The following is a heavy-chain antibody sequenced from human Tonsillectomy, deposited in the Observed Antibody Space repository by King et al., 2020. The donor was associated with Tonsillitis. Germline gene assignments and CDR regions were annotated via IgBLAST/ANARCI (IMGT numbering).Heavy chain of an antibody. CDR2: IYDSGST. J-gene: IGHJ4*02. D-gene: IGHD5-18*01. V-gene: IGHV4-39*01. CDR3: ASVDTDMFDY. Sequence: QLQESGPGLVKPSETLSLTCTVSGGSISSSSYYWGWIRQPPGKGLEWIGSIYDSGSTYYNPSLKSRVTISVDTSKNQFSLKLSSVTAADTAVYYCASVDTDMFDYWGQGTLVTVSS. CDR1: GGSISSSSYY.